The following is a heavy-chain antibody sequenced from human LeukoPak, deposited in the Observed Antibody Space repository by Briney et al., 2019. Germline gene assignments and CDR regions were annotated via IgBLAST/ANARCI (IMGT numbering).Heavy chain of an antibody. V-gene: IGHV4-39*01. D-gene: IGHD6-13*01. CDR2: MYYSGTT. CDR3: AARAATGTIVDS. Sequence: SETLSLTCTVSGGSISTSSYYWGRICQPPGKGLEWIGNMYYSGTTYYDPSLKSRVTMSVDTSKNQFSLRLTSVAAADTAVYYCAARAATGTIVDSWGQGTLVTVSS. CDR1: GGSISTSSYY. J-gene: IGHJ4*02.